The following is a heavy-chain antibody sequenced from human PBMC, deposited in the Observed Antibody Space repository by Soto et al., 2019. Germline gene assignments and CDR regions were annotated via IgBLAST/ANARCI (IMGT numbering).Heavy chain of an antibody. V-gene: IGHV4-30-4*01. CDR1: GGSISSGDYY. CDR2: IYYSGST. D-gene: IGHD3-22*01. J-gene: IGHJ5*02. Sequence: PSETLSLTCTVSGGSISSGDYYWSWIRQPPGKGLEWIGYIYYSGSTYYNPSLKGRVTISVDTSKNQFSLKLSSVTAADTAVYYCARDITYYYDSSGYTNHYNWFDPWGQGTLVTVS. CDR3: ARDITYYYDSSGYTNHYNWFDP.